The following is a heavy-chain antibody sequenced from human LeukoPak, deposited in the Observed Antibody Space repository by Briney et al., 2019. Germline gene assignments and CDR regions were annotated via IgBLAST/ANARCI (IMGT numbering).Heavy chain of an antibody. CDR2: IYTSGST. CDR3: ARDLWELNRKFYAFDI. Sequence: PSETLSLTCTVSGGSISSGSYYWSWIRQPAGKGLEWIGRIYTSGSTNYNPSLKSRVTISVDTSKNQFSLKLSSVTAADTAVYYCARDLWELNRKFYAFDIWGQGTMVTVSS. V-gene: IGHV4-61*02. J-gene: IGHJ3*02. CDR1: GGSISSGSYY. D-gene: IGHD1-26*01.